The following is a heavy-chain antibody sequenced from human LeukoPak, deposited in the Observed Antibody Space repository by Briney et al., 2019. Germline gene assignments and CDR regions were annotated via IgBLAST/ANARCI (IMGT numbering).Heavy chain of an antibody. J-gene: IGHJ4*02. D-gene: IGHD4-11*01. CDR3: ARSVPDYTRFDY. CDR2: FKTKYNQV. CDR1: GFSFSSYW. Sequence: GGSLRLSCATAGFSFSSYWMSWVRQAPGKGLEWVSTFKTKYNQVYYAESARGRFTITTDNSKNTVYLQMNSLRAEDTALYYCARSVPDYTRFDYWGQGALVTVSS. V-gene: IGHV3-23*05.